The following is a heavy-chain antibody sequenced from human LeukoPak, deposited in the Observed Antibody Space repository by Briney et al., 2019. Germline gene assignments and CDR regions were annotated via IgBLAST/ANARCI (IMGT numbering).Heavy chain of an antibody. Sequence: GGSLRLSCAASGFTFSSYWMSWVRQAPGKGLEWVSAISGSGGSTYYADSVKGRFTISRDNAENSLYLQMNSLRAEDTAVYYCARLAVAGINYYYMDVWGKGTTVTVSS. CDR3: ARLAVAGINYYYMDV. J-gene: IGHJ6*03. V-gene: IGHV3-23*01. CDR2: ISGSGGST. D-gene: IGHD6-19*01. CDR1: GFTFSSYW.